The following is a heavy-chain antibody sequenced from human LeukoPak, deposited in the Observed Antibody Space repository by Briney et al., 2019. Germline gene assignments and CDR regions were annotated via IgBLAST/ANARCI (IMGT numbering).Heavy chain of an antibody. CDR1: GFTFSNYW. Sequence: GGSLRLSCVGSGFTFSNYWMTWVRQAPGKGVEGVANIKQDGSEKYYGDSVKGRFTISRDNAKNSLYLQMISLRVQDTAVYYCPRSPLYGMDVWGQGTTVTVAS. V-gene: IGHV3-7*01. CDR2: IKQDGSEK. J-gene: IGHJ6*02. CDR3: PRSPLYGMDV.